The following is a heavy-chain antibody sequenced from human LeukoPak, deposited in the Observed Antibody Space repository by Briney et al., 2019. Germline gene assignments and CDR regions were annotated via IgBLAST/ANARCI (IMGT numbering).Heavy chain of an antibody. CDR2: ISYDGSNK. D-gene: IGHD4-17*01. CDR3: ARVYGDYARVPVDY. CDR1: GFTFSSYG. Sequence: GGSLRLSCAASGFTFSSYGMHWVRQAPGKGLEWVAVISYDGSNKYYADSVKGQFTISRDNSKNTLYLQMNSLRAEDTAVYYCARVYGDYARVPVDYWGQGTLVTVSS. J-gene: IGHJ4*02. V-gene: IGHV3-30*03.